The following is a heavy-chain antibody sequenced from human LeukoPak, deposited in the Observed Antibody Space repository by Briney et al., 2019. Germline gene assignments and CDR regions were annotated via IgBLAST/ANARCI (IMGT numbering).Heavy chain of an antibody. CDR1: GGSISSYY. V-gene: IGHV4-59*01. CDR2: IYNSGST. J-gene: IGHJ4*02. D-gene: IGHD3-22*01. Sequence: SETLSLTCTVSGGSISSYYWSWIRQPPGKGLEWIGYIYNSGSTNYNPSLKSRVTISVDTSNNHLSLKLSSVTAADTAAYYCARAYDSSGPFDYWGQGTLVTVFS. CDR3: ARAYDSSGPFDY.